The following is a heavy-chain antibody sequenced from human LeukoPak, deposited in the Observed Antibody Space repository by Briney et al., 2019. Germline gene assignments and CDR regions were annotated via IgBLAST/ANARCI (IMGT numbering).Heavy chain of an antibody. J-gene: IGHJ4*02. CDR2: LTGSGGST. D-gene: IGHD2-21*01. V-gene: IGHV3-23*01. CDR3: AKRVAEGSPYFDH. Sequence: GGSLRLSCAASGFTFSTYAMSWVRQAPGKGLEWVSGLTGSGGSTYYADSVKGRFIISRDNSKNTLYLQMNSLRAEDTAVYYCAKRVAEGSPYFDHWGQGTLVTVSS. CDR1: GFTFSTYA.